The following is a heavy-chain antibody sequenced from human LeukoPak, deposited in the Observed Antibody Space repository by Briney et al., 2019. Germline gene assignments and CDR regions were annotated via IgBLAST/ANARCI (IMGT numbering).Heavy chain of an antibody. Sequence: SETLSLTCTVSGGSISSSSYYWGWIRQPPGKGLEWIGSIYYSGSTYYNPSLKSRVTISVDTSKNQFSLKLSSVTAADTAVYYCARAYCSGGSCYSSRGMFDPWGQGTLVTVSS. CDR3: ARAYCSGGSCYSSRGMFDP. D-gene: IGHD2-15*01. CDR1: GGSISSSSYY. V-gene: IGHV4-39*07. J-gene: IGHJ5*02. CDR2: IYYSGST.